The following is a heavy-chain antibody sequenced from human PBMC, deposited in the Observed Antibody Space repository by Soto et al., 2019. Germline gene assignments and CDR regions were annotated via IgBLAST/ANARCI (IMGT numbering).Heavy chain of an antibody. D-gene: IGHD2-15*01. J-gene: IGHJ4*02. V-gene: IGHV3-33*01. CDR1: GFAFSSFG. CDR2: VGYDGSDK. Sequence: QVQQVESGGGVVQPGRSLGLSCAASGFAFSSFGMHWLRQAPGKGLEWVALVGYDGSDKYYGDSVKGRFTISRDYSENTVYLQMDSLRVEDTAIYFCARYCSGGRCSEGGLDFWGQGTLVTVSS. CDR3: ARYCSGGRCSEGGLDF.